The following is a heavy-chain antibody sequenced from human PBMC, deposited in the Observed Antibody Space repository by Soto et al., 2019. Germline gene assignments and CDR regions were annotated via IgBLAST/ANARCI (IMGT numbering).Heavy chain of an antibody. D-gene: IGHD6-13*01. CDR1: GFTFSSYA. Sequence: PVGSLRLSCAASGFTFSSYAMHWVRQAPGKGLEYVSAISDDGGSTYYADSVKGRFSISRDNSKNTLYLQMNSLRAEDTAVYYCARDSNTWSLNYYFDYWGQGTLVTVSS. J-gene: IGHJ4*02. V-gene: IGHV3-64*04. CDR2: ISDDGGST. CDR3: ARDSNTWSLNYYFDY.